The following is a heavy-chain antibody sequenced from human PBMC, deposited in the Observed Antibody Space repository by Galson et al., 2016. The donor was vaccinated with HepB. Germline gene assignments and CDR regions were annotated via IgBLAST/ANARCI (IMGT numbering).Heavy chain of an antibody. Sequence: SLRLSCAASGFSFSTHDMHWVRQATGKGLEWVSAIDTAGDTFYSVSVKGRFTISRENAKNSVYLQMNSLRAEDTAVYFCARDKDGGYDYWGQGTLVTVSS. J-gene: IGHJ4*02. V-gene: IGHV3-13*04. CDR2: IDTAGDT. D-gene: IGHD4-23*01. CDR1: GFSFSTHD. CDR3: ARDKDGGYDY.